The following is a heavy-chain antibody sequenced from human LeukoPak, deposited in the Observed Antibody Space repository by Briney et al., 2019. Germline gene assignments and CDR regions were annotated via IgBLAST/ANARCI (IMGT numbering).Heavy chain of an antibody. J-gene: IGHJ4*02. V-gene: IGHV3-7*03. CDR1: GFTFSSYY. CDR2: INQDGSAK. Sequence: PGRSLRLSCAASGFTFSSYYMGWVRQAPGKGLEWVSSINQDGSAKDSVGSVKGRFTISRDNADNSLYLQMNSLRVEDTAVYYCARLGAAAEGALDYWGQGALVTVSS. CDR3: ARLGAAAEGALDY. D-gene: IGHD6-13*01.